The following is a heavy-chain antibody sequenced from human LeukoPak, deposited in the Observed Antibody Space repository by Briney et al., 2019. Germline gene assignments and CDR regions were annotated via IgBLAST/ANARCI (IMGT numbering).Heavy chain of an antibody. J-gene: IGHJ6*03. CDR3: ARAGLPFYYYYMDV. Sequence: ASVQVSCKASGYTFTGYYMHWVRQAPGQGLEWMGWINPNSGGTNYAQKFQGRVTMTRDTSISTDYMELSRLRSDDTAVYYCARAGLPFYYYYMDVWGKGTTVTVSS. CDR2: INPNSGGT. D-gene: IGHD3/OR15-3a*01. CDR1: GYTFTGYY. V-gene: IGHV1-2*02.